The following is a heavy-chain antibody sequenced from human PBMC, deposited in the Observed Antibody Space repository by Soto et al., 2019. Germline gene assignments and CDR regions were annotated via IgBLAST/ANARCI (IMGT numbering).Heavy chain of an antibody. D-gene: IGHD1-26*01. J-gene: IGHJ4*02. CDR3: ARHESGSYSDFDY. V-gene: IGHV4-59*08. CDR1: GGSLSNNY. Sequence: SETLSLTCTVSGGSLSNNYWSWIRQPPGKGLEWIGYIYYSGSTNYNPSLKSRVTISVDTSKNQFSLKLSSVTAADTAVYYCARHESGSYSDFDYWGQGTLVTVSS. CDR2: IYYSGST.